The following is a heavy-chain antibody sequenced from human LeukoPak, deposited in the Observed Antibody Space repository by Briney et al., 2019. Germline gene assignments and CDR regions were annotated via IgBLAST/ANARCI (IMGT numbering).Heavy chain of an antibody. D-gene: IGHD1-26*01. CDR3: AWTGIVGGINIDD. J-gene: IGHJ4*02. CDR2: IYHSGST. CDR1: GGSISNTNW. V-gene: IGHV4-4*02. Sequence: PSETLSLTCAVSGGSISNTNWWSWVRQPPGKGLEWIGEIYHSGSTNYNPSLKSRVTISADKPKNQFSLKLSSVTAADTAVYYCAWTGIVGGINIDDWGQGTLVIVSS.